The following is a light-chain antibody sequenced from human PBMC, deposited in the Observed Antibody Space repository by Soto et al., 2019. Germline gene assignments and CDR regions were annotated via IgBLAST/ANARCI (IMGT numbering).Light chain of an antibody. CDR3: HQYGSSPLFT. CDR2: GAS. V-gene: IGKV3-20*01. Sequence: EIVLTQSPGTLSLSPGERATLSCRASQSVSSSYLAWYQQKPGQAPRLLIYGASSRATGIPHRFSGSGSGTDFTLTISRLQPEDFALYYFHQYGSSPLFTFGPGTKVYIK. CDR1: QSVSSSY. J-gene: IGKJ3*01.